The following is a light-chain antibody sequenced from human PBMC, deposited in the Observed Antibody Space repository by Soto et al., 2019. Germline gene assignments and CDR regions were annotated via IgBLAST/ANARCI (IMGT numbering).Light chain of an antibody. Sequence: QSALTQPRSVSGSPGQSVTISCTGTSSDVGGYNYVSWYQQHPGKAPKLMIYDVGKRPSGVPNRFSGSKSGNTASLTVSALQADDEASYYCSSFAGANIWVFGGGTKLTVL. CDR3: SSFAGANIWV. V-gene: IGLV2-11*01. CDR2: DVG. J-gene: IGLJ3*02. CDR1: SSDVGGYNY.